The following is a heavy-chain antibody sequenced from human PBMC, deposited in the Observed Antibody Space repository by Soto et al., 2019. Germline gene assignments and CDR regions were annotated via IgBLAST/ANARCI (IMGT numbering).Heavy chain of an antibody. Sequence: VGSLRLSCAASGFTFSSYDMHWVRQATGKGLEWVSAIGTAGDTYYPGSVKGRFTISRENAKNSLYLQMNSLRAGDTAVYYCARVSSATDAFDIWGQGTMVTVSS. V-gene: IGHV3-13*01. CDR1: GFTFSSYD. CDR2: IGTAGDT. J-gene: IGHJ3*02. CDR3: ARVSSATDAFDI.